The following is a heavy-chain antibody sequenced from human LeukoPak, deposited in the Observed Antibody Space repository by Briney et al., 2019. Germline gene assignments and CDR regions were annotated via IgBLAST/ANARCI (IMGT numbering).Heavy chain of an antibody. CDR1: GGSISSDN. J-gene: IGHJ3*02. V-gene: IGHV4-59*08. D-gene: IGHD3-3*01. CDR2: IFYSGST. Sequence: SETLSLTCTVSGGSISSDNWSWIRQPPGKGLGWIGYIFYSGSTNYNPSLKSRVTLSVDTSKNQFSLKVSSVTAADTAVYYCARAFRGIFGVFEAFDIWGQGTMVTVSS. CDR3: ARAFRGIFGVFEAFDI.